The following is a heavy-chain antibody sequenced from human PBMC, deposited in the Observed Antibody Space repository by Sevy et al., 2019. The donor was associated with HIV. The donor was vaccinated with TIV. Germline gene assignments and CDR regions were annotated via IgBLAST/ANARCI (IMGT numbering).Heavy chain of an antibody. CDR1: GFTFSIYG. Sequence: GGSLRLSCAAYGFTFSIYGMHWVRQAPGKGLEWVAVIWNDRSNKHYADSVKGRFTISRDNAKNTLYLQMNSLRVEDTAVFYCASLLNNYYDISGSSGDDAFDIWGQGTRVPVSS. CDR2: IWNDRSNK. CDR3: ASLLNNYYDISGSSGDDAFDI. J-gene: IGHJ3*02. D-gene: IGHD3-22*01. V-gene: IGHV3-33*01.